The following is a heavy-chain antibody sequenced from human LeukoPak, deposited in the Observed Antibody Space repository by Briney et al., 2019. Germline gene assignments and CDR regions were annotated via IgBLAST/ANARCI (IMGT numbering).Heavy chain of an antibody. J-gene: IGHJ3*02. Sequence: GGSLRLSCAASGFTFHDYAMHWVPHAPGKGLEWVSLIGGDGGNTHYADSVKGRVTISRDNRKNSLYLQMNSLRTEDTALYYCAKAVLGDDAFDIWGRGTMVTVSS. CDR2: IGGDGGNT. D-gene: IGHD3-16*01. CDR1: GFTFHDYA. CDR3: AKAVLGDDAFDI. V-gene: IGHV3-43*02.